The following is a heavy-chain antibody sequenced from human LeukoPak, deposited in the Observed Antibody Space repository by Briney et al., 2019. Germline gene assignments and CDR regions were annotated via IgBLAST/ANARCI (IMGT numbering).Heavy chain of an antibody. CDR1: GGSISSGGYS. Sequence: TASETLSLTCAVSGGSISSGGYSWSWIRQPPGKGLEWIGYIYHSGSTYYNPSLKSRVTISVDRSKNQLSLKLSSVTAADTAVYYCARASDDWFDPWGQGTLVTVSS. CDR2: IYHSGST. J-gene: IGHJ5*02. CDR3: ARASDDWFDP. V-gene: IGHV4-30-2*01. D-gene: IGHD6-6*01.